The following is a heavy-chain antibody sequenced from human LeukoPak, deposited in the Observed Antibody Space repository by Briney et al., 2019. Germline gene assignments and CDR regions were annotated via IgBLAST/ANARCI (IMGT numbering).Heavy chain of an antibody. V-gene: IGHV4-59*01. J-gene: IGHJ4*02. D-gene: IGHD6-6*01. CDR2: IYYSGST. Sequence: SETLSLTCTVSGGSISSYYWSWIRQPPGKGLEWIGYIYYSGSTNYNPSLKSRVTISVDTSKNQFSLKLSSVTAADTAVHYCARGESRARLDYWGQGTLVTVSS. CDR3: ARGESRARLDY. CDR1: GGSISSYY.